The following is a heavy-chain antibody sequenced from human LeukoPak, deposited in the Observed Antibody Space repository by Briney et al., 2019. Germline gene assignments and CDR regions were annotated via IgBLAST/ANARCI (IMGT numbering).Heavy chain of an antibody. V-gene: IGHV4-34*01. D-gene: IGHD2-2*01. CDR3: ARLSKDIVVVPAAPTNWFDP. CDR2: INHSGST. CDR1: GGSFSGYY. J-gene: IGHJ5*02. Sequence: SETLSLTCAVYGGSFSGYYWSWIRQPPGKGLEWIGEINHSGSTNYNPSLKSRVTISVDTSKNQFSLKLSSVTAADTAVYYCARLSKDIVVVPAAPTNWFDPWGQGTLVTVSS.